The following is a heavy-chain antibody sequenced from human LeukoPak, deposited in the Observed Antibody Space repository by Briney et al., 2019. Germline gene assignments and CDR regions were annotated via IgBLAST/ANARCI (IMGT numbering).Heavy chain of an antibody. CDR3: ARVRHIIVGATDDFDY. CDR1: GFTFSSYW. CDR2: INSDGSST. J-gene: IGHJ4*02. D-gene: IGHD1-26*01. Sequence: GGSLRLSCAASGFTFSSYWMHWVRQAPGKGLVWVSRINSDGSSTSYADSVKGRFTISRDNAKNTLYLQMNSLRAEDTAVYYCARVRHIIVGATDDFDYWGQGTLVTVSS. V-gene: IGHV3-74*01.